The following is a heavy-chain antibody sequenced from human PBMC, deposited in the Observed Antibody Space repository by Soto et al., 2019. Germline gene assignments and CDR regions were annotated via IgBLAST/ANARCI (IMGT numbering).Heavy chain of an antibody. J-gene: IGHJ3*02. V-gene: IGHV5-10-1*01. CDR1: GYTFSDYR. CDR2: IDPSDSYT. Sequence: GESLKISCKGSGYTFSDYRISWVRQMPGKGLEWVATIDPSDSYTTYSPSFQGHVTISADKSISTAFLRWTSLKSSDTAFYYCANSDFTFGSIDIFDIWGQGTMVTVSS. CDR3: ANSDFTFGSIDIFDI. D-gene: IGHD3-16*01.